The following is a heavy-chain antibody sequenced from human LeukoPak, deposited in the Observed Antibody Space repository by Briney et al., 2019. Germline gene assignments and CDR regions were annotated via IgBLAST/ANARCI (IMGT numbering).Heavy chain of an antibody. D-gene: IGHD6-19*01. Sequence: GGSLRLSCVVPEFIVNDYYMSWIRQAPGKGLEWVADIGGSDSIVAYAASVRGRFSISRDFAKNSLYLEMNSLRAEDTAVYYCAREMVAGTFDSWGQGALVTVSS. CDR1: EFIVNDYY. CDR3: AREMVAGTFDS. V-gene: IGHV3-11*01. CDR2: IGGSDSIV. J-gene: IGHJ4*02.